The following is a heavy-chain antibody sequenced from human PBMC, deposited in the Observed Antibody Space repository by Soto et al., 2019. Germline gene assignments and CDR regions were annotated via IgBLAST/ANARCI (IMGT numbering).Heavy chain of an antibody. Sequence: SETLSLTCAGYGGSFSDHYWSWIRQPQGKGLEWIGEINHSGSTNYNPSLKSRVTISVDTSKNQFSLKLSSVTAADTAVYYCARIYCTNGVCYEFDYWGQGTLVTVSS. CDR1: GGSFSDHY. V-gene: IGHV4-34*01. J-gene: IGHJ4*02. CDR3: ARIYCTNGVCYEFDY. D-gene: IGHD2-8*01. CDR2: INHSGST.